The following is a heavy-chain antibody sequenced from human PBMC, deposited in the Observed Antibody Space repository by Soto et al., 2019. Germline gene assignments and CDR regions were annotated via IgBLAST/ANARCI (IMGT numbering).Heavy chain of an antibody. CDR2: IYYSGST. V-gene: IGHV4-59*08. J-gene: IGHJ4*02. CDR1: GGSISSYY. Sequence: PSETLSLTCTVSGGSISSYYWSWIRQPPGKGLEWIGYIYYSGSTNYNPSLKSRVTISVDTSKNQFSLKLSSVTAADTAVYYCARHLKGLDCSSTSCYPDNYYFDYWGQGTLVTVSS. CDR3: ARHLKGLDCSSTSCYPDNYYFDY. D-gene: IGHD2-2*01.